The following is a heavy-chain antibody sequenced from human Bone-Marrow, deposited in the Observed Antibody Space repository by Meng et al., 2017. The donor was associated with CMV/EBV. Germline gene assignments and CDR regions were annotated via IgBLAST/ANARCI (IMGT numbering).Heavy chain of an antibody. CDR2: IRREGNNYAT. CDR1: GFTFSGSA. CDR3: TRLEATPGQAFDV. Sequence: GESLEISCAASGFTFSGSAIHWVRQTSGKGLEWVGRIRREGNNYATAYSASVKGRFTISRDDSKNAAYLQMNSLKTEDTAVDYCTRLEATPGQAFDVWGQGTMVTVSS. D-gene: IGHD2-15*01. J-gene: IGHJ3*01. V-gene: IGHV3-73*01.